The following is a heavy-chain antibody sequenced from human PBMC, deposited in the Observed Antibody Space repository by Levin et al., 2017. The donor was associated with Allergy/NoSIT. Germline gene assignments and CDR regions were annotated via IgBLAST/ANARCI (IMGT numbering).Heavy chain of an antibody. CDR2: ISPGGHNT. Sequence: QSGGSLRLSCAASGFAFSSYAMHWVRQAPGNGLEWVAFISPGGHNTYFADSVKGRFTISRDNSKNTLYLQMSSLRVEDTAVYYCASLYSISETSEWGQGTLVTVSS. J-gene: IGHJ4*02. CDR1: GFAFSSYA. D-gene: IGHD2-15*01. CDR3: ASLYSISETSE. V-gene: IGHV3-30-3*01.